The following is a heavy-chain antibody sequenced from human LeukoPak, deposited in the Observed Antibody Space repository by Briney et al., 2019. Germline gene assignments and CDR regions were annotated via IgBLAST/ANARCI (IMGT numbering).Heavy chain of an antibody. CDR1: GGSISSGDYY. J-gene: IGHJ4*02. V-gene: IGHV4-30-4*01. CDR2: IYYSGST. Sequence: SQTLSPTCTVSGGSISSGDYYWSWIRQPPGKGLEWIGFIYYSGSTYYNPSLKSRVTISVDTSQNHFSLKLSSMTAADTAVYYCARLHLAGPFDYWGQGTLVTVSS. D-gene: IGHD3-16*01. CDR3: ARLHLAGPFDY.